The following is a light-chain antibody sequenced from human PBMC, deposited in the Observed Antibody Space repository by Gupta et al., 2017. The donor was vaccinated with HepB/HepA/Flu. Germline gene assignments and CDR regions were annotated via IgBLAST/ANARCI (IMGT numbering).Light chain of an antibody. CDR3: QQRSHWLPLT. V-gene: IGKV3-11*01. CDR1: QSVSSY. Sequence: IVLTQSPATVPFSPGERATLPCRASQSVSSYLTWYQQKPGQAPRLLLYYASNRATCLPASFSGSGSGTDFSLTISSLEPEDFAGYYCQQRSHWLPLTFGGGTKVEIK. CDR2: YAS. J-gene: IGKJ4*01.